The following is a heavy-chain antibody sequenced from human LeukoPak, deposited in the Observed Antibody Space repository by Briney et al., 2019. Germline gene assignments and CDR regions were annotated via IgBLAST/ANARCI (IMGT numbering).Heavy chain of an antibody. J-gene: IGHJ6*02. CDR3: ARAYSSSWLFSYYGMDV. Sequence: PGGSLRLSCAASGFTFGSYWMHWVRQAPGKGLVWVSRINSDGSSTSYADSVKGRFTISRDNAKNTLYLQMNSLRAEDTAVYCCARAYSSSWLFSYYGMDVWGQGTTVTVSS. D-gene: IGHD6-6*01. CDR1: GFTFGSYW. V-gene: IGHV3-74*01. CDR2: INSDGSST.